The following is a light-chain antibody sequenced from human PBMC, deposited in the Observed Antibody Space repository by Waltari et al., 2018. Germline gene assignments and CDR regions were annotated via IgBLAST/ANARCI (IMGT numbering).Light chain of an antibody. V-gene: IGKV1-39*01. CDR2: AAS. CDR3: QQSHSPPFT. CDR1: QSLTIS. J-gene: IGKJ3*01. Sequence: DIQMTQSPASLAASLGDRVTITCRPSQSLTISLNWYQQKSGEPPKRLISAASSFQSWVPSRFSGSGSGTDFTLTITHLQPEDVATYVCQQSHSPPFTFGPGTKV.